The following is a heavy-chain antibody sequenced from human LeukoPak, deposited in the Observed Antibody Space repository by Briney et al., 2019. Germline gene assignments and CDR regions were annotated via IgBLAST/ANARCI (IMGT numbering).Heavy chain of an antibody. CDR3: ARLPPGSGAYYFDY. CDR1: GXSFSGYY. J-gene: IGHJ4*02. D-gene: IGHD3-10*01. CDR2: INHSGST. V-gene: IGHV4-34*01. Sequence: SETLSLTCAVYGXSFSGYYWSWIRQPPGKGLEWIGEINHSGSTNYNPSLKSRVTISVDTSKNQFSLKLSSVTAADTAVYYCARLPPGSGAYYFDYWGQGTLVTVSS.